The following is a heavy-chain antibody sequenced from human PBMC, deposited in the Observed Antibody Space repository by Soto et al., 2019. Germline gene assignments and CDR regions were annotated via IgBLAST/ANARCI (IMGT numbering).Heavy chain of an antibody. D-gene: IGHD5-12*01. V-gene: IGHV1-69*13. J-gene: IGHJ6*02. CDR3: ARVMRRGYDYYYYYGMDV. Sequence: SVKVSCKASGYTFTSYGISWVRQAPGQGLEWMGGIIAIFGTANYAQKFQGRVTITADESTSTAYMELSSLRSEDTAVYYCARVMRRGYDYYYYYGMDVWGQGTTVTVSS. CDR1: GYTFTSYG. CDR2: IIAIFGTA.